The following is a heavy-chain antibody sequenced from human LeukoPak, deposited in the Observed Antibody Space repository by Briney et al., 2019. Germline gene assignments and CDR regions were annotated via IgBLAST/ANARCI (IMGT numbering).Heavy chain of an antibody. CDR1: GFTFSNFA. CDR2: TSYDGLKN. CDR3: ARDYLFDP. V-gene: IGHV3-30*04. Sequence: PGRSLRLSCAASGFTFSNFAMYWVRQAPGKGLEWVAGTSYDGLKNSYADSVKGRFTISRDNAKNSLYLQMNSLRAEDTAVYYCARDYLFDPWGQGTLVTVSS. J-gene: IGHJ5*02.